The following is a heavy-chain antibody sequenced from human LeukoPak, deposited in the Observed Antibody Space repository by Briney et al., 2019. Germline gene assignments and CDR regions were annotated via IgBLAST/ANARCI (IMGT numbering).Heavy chain of an antibody. Sequence: PGGSLRLSCAASGFTFSSYGMHWVRQAPGKGLEWVAVIWYDGSNKYYADSVKGRFTISRDNSKNTLYLQMNSLRAEDTAVYYCARGGLGFTFGGVHDAFDIWGQGTMVTVSS. D-gene: IGHD3-16*01. V-gene: IGHV3-33*01. CDR1: GFTFSSYG. J-gene: IGHJ3*02. CDR2: IWYDGSNK. CDR3: ARGGLGFTFGGVHDAFDI.